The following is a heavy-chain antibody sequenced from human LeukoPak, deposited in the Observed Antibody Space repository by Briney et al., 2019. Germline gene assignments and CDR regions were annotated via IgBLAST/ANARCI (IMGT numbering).Heavy chain of an antibody. D-gene: IGHD1-1*01. CDR3: ARGPTISETGYFDY. Sequence: SETLSLTCAVYGGSFSAYYWSWIRQSPGKGLEWISEINHRGDTNYNPSVKSRVSISVDTSKNQFSLKVTSLTAADTAVYYCARGPTISETGYFDYWGQGTLVTVSS. CDR1: GGSFSAYY. J-gene: IGHJ4*03. CDR2: INHRGDT. V-gene: IGHV4-34*01.